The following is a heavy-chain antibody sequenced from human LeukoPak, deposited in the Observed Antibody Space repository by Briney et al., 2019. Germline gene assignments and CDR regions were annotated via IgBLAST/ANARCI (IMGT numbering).Heavy chain of an antibody. V-gene: IGHV3-48*03. D-gene: IGHD1-26*01. CDR2: ISSSGSTI. CDR1: GFTFSSYE. Sequence: GGSLRLSCAASGFTFSSYEMNWVRQAPGNGLEWVSYISSSGSTIYYADSVKGRFTISRDNAKNSLYLQMNSLRAEDTAVYYCASAGATIYFDYWGQGTLVTVSS. CDR3: ASAGATIYFDY. J-gene: IGHJ4*02.